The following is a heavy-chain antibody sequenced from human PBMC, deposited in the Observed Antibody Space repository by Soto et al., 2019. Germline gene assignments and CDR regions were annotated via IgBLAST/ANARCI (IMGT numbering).Heavy chain of an antibody. V-gene: IGHV1-18*04. CDR3: ARDGDITIFGVVIIAYYGTDV. CDR2: ISAYSGNT. D-gene: IGHD3-3*01. Sequence: ASVKVSCKASGYTFTSYGISWVRQAPGQGLEWMGWISAYSGNTNYAQKLQGRVTMTTDTSTSTAYMELRSLRSDDTAVYYCARDGDITIFGVVIIAYYGTDVWGQGTTVTVSS. J-gene: IGHJ6*02. CDR1: GYTFTSYG.